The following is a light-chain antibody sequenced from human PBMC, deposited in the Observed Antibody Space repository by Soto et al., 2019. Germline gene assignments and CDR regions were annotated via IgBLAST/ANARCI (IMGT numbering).Light chain of an antibody. V-gene: IGKV3-20*01. CDR1: QTVSSNY. J-gene: IGKJ1*01. Sequence: IVLTQSPGTLSLSPGERATLSCRASQTVSSNYLAWYQQRPGQPPRLLMYDASTRATGIPDRFSGSGSGTDFTLTISRLELEDFAVYHCQQYGSSPWTFGQGTKVEIK. CDR3: QQYGSSPWT. CDR2: DAS.